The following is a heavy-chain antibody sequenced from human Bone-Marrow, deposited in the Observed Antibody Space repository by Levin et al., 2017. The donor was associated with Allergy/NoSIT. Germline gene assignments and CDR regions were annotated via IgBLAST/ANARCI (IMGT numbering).Heavy chain of an antibody. J-gene: IGHJ4*02. CDR2: ISGSGDST. CDR3: AKDRDFYGSGSVGN. CDR1: GFTFSNYA. Sequence: GESLKISCAASGFTFSNYAMSWVRQAPGKGLEWVSGISGSGDSTYDGDSVKGRFTISRDNSKNTLYLQMNSLRAEDTAVYYCAKDRDFYGSGSVGNRGQGTLVTVSS. D-gene: IGHD3-10*01. V-gene: IGHV3-23*01.